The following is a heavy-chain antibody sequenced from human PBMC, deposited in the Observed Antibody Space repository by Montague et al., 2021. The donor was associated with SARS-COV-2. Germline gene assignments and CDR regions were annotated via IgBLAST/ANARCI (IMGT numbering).Heavy chain of an antibody. Sequence: SLRLSCAASGFPFSSFGMNWVRQAPGKRLEWVSYISSGGHTRYYADSVQGRFTISSDNARDSLYLQMNSLRAEDTAVYYCARDGVDNQWSPVADWGRGTLVTVSS. CDR2: ISSGGHTR. V-gene: IGHV3-48*03. J-gene: IGHJ4*02. CDR3: ARDGVDNQWSPVAD. D-gene: IGHD2-15*01. CDR1: GFPFSSFG.